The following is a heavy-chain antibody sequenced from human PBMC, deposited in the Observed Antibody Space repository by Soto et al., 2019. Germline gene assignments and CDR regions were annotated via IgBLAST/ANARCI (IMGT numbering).Heavy chain of an antibody. CDR3: TRYTTSTGDFDY. D-gene: IGHD6-6*01. J-gene: IGHJ4*02. CDR1: GGSISSSSYY. V-gene: IGHV4-39*01. Sequence: PSETLSLTCTVSGGSISSSSYYWGWIRQPPGKGLEWIGIIYYSGSTYYNPSLKSRVTISVDTSKNQFSLKLSSVTAADTAVYYCTRYTTSTGDFDYWGQGTLVTVS. CDR2: IYYSGST.